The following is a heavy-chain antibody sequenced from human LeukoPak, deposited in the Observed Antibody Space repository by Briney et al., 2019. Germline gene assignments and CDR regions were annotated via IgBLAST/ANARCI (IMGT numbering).Heavy chain of an antibody. Sequence: SETLSLTCTVSGGPIHNYYWSWFRQPPGKGLEWIGYIYYSGSTNYNPSLKSRLTIAVDTSKNQFSLYLRSVTAADTAVYYCARGGSSWYWGADYWGQGTLVTVSS. J-gene: IGHJ4*02. V-gene: IGHV4-59*08. CDR1: GGPIHNYY. CDR3: ARGGSSWYWGADY. D-gene: IGHD6-13*01. CDR2: IYYSGST.